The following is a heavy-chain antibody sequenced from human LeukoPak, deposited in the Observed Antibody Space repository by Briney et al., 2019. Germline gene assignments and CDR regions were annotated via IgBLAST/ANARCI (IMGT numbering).Heavy chain of an antibody. D-gene: IGHD3-10*01. J-gene: IGHJ6*03. Sequence: ASVKVSCKASGYTFTGYYMHWVRQAPGQGLEWMGWINPSGGSTSYAQKFQGRVTMTRDTSTSTVYMELSSLRSEDTAVYYCARAPLLWGDYYYYYMDVWGKGTTVTVSS. CDR3: ARAPLLWGDYYYYYMDV. V-gene: IGHV1-46*01. CDR2: INPSGGST. CDR1: GYTFTGYY.